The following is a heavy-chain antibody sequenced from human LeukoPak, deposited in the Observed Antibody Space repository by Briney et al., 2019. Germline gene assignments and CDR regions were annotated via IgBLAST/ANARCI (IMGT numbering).Heavy chain of an antibody. CDR3: ARDQGDGYNDH. J-gene: IGHJ5*02. V-gene: IGHV1-3*01. CDR2: INAGNGNT. CDR1: VYTFTGSA. D-gene: IGHD5-24*01. Sequence: ASVKVSCKASVYTFTGSAMHWGRQAPGGRRGWMGWINAGNGNTKYSQTFQGRVTITRDTSASTAYMELSSLRSEDTAVYYCARDQGDGYNDHWGQGTLVTVSS.